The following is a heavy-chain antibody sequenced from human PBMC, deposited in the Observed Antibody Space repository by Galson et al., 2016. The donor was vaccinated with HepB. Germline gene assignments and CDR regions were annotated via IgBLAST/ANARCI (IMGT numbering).Heavy chain of an antibody. D-gene: IGHD5-24*01. Sequence: PALVKPTQTLTLTCTFSGFSLSTRGMCVSWIRQPPGKAPEWLARIDWDDDTYYTTSLKTRLTISKDTSKNQVVLTMTNMDPVDTATYYCARTLEMRGLRYFDYWGQGALVTVSS. V-gene: IGHV2-70*11. J-gene: IGHJ4*02. CDR2: IDWDDDT. CDR1: GFSLSTRGMC. CDR3: ARTLEMRGLRYFDY.